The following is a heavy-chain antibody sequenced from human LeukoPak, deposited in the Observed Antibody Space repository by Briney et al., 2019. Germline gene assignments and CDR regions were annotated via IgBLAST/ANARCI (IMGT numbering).Heavy chain of an antibody. CDR2: MNPNSGNT. CDR1: GYTFTSYD. V-gene: IGHV1-8*01. CDR3: ARGYYDSSGYYYDCYYYMDV. Sequence: GASVKVSCKASGYTFTSYDINWVRQATGQGLEWMGWMNPNSGNTGYAQKFQGRVTMTRNTSISTAYMELSSLRSEDTAVYYCARGYYDSSGYYYDCYYYMDVWGKGTTVTISS. D-gene: IGHD3-22*01. J-gene: IGHJ6*03.